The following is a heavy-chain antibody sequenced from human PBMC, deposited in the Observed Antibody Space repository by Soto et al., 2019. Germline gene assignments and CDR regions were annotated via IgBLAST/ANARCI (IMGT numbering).Heavy chain of an antibody. J-gene: IGHJ3*02. V-gene: IGHV3-21*01. D-gene: IGHD3-10*01. CDR2: ISSSSIYI. CDR1: GFTFSSYS. CDR3: ARVGDSTDAFDI. Sequence: PGGSLRLSCAASGFTFSSYSMNWVRQAPGKGLEWVSSISSSSIYIYYADSVKGRFTISRDNAKNSLYLQMNSLRAEDTAVYYCARVGDSTDAFDIWGQGTMVTVSS.